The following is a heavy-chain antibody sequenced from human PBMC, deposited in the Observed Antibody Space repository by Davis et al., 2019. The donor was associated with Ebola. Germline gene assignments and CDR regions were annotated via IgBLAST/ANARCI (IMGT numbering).Heavy chain of an antibody. Sequence: GGSLRLSCAASGFTFSSYGMHWVRQAPGKGLEWVAVIWYDGNNKYYADSVKGRFIISRDNSKNTLYLQMNSLRAEDTAVYYCARDSSGGWGGVDYWGQGTLVTVSS. CDR2: IWYDGNNK. CDR1: GFTFSSYG. D-gene: IGHD6-19*01. V-gene: IGHV3-33*01. CDR3: ARDSSGGWGGVDY. J-gene: IGHJ4*02.